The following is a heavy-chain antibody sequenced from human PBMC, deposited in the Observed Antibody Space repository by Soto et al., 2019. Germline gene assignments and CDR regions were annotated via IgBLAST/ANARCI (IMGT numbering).Heavy chain of an antibody. CDR2: ISSSSSYI. J-gene: IGHJ6*02. V-gene: IGHV3-21*01. CDR1: GFTFSSYS. CDR3: ARDKDSSSSQVYYGMDV. Sequence: GGSLRLSCAASGFTFSSYSMNWVRQAPGKGLEWVSSISSSSSYIYYADSVKGRFTISRDNAKNSLYLQMNSLRAEDTAVYYRARDKDSSSSQVYYGMDVWGQGTTVTVSS. D-gene: IGHD6-6*01.